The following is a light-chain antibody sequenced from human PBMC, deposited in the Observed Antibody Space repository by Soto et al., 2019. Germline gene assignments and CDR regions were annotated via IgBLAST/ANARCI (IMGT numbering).Light chain of an antibody. CDR3: QQYNTYST. CDR2: AAS. CDR1: QSISSY. J-gene: IGKJ5*01. Sequence: DIQMTQSPSTLSASVGDRVTITCRPSQSISSYLNWYQQKPGKAPKLLIYAASSLQSGVPSRFSGSGSGSEFNFTITGLQPDDFATYFCQQYNTYSTFGQGTRLEI. V-gene: IGKV1-5*01.